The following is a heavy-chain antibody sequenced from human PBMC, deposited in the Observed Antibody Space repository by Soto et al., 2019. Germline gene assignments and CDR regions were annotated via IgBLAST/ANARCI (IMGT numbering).Heavy chain of an antibody. CDR2: ISSNRNYI. CDR3: ASWSRSKYQLLSGDY. D-gene: IGHD2-2*01. CDR1: AFTFSDYY. Sequence: PGGSLRLSCAASAFTFSDYYMGWIRQAPGKGLEWLSYISSNRNYIYYADSVKGRFTISRDNAKNSLYLQMNSLRAEDTAVYYCASWSRSKYQLLSGDYWGQGTLVTVSS. J-gene: IGHJ4*02. V-gene: IGHV3-11*06.